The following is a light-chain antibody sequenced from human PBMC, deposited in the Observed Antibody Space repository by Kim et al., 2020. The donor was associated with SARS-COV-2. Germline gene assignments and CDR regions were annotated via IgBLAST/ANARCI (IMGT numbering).Light chain of an antibody. CDR1: QLGDKY. V-gene: IGLV3-1*01. Sequence: SPGQTASIPCSGDQLGDKYVCWYQQKPGQSPVLVIYDDIRRPSGIPERVSGSNAGNTATLTISGTQAMDEADYYCQAWDRTTVVFGGGTKVTVL. CDR3: QAWDRTTVV. J-gene: IGLJ2*01. CDR2: DDI.